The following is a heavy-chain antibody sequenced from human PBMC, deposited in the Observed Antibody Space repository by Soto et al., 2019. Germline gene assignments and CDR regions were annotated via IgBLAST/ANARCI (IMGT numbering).Heavy chain of an antibody. CDR3: AREGMPTGDYFDY. J-gene: IGHJ4*02. Sequence: QVQLQESGPGLVKPSGTLSLTCAVSSGSISSSNWWSWVRQPPVEGRERIGEIYHSGSTNYNPSLTSRVTISVGKSKNQFSQKLSSGTGADTAVYYCAREGMPTGDYFDYWGQGPLVTVSS. V-gene: IGHV4-4*02. CDR1: SGSISSSNW. CDR2: IYHSGST. D-gene: IGHD4-17*01.